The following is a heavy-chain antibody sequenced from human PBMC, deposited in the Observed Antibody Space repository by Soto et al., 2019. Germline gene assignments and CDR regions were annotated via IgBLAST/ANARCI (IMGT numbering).Heavy chain of an antibody. J-gene: IGHJ4*02. V-gene: IGHV3-9*01. CDR3: AKDKYSSSPGSFDY. CDR2: ISWNSGSI. Sequence: GGSLRLSCAASGFTFDDYAMHWVRQAPGKGLEWVSGISWNSGSIGYADSVKGRFTISRDNAKNSLYLQMNSLRAEDTALYYCAKDKYSSSPGSFDYWGQGTLVTVSS. CDR1: GFTFDDYA. D-gene: IGHD6-6*01.